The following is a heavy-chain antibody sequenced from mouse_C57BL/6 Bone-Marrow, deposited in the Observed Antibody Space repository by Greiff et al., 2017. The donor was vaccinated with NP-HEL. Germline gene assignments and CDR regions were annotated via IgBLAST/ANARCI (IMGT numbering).Heavy chain of an antibody. CDR2: INYDGSST. CDR1: GFTFSDYY. J-gene: IGHJ4*01. CDR3: AREEYYYGSSYNYAMDY. D-gene: IGHD1-1*01. Sequence: EVQLVESEGGLVQPGSSMKLSCTASGFTFSDYYMAWVRQVPEKGLEWVANINYDGSSTYYLDSLKSRFIISRDNAKNILYLQMSSLKSEDTATYYCAREEYYYGSSYNYAMDYWGQGTSVTVSS. V-gene: IGHV5-16*01.